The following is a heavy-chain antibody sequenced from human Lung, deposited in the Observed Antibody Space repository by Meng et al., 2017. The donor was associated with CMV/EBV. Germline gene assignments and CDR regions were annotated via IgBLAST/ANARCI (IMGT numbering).Heavy chain of an antibody. CDR2: VSAYNGDT. CDR3: ARRPGYDHHVY. CDR1: GYKFTTYH. D-gene: IGHD2-15*01. V-gene: IGHV1-18*04. Sequence: ASVXVSCKASGYKFTTYHLSWVRQAPGQGLEWMGWVSAYNGDTNYVQKFQGRVTMTADTSTSTAYMELRNLTSDDTAVYYCARRPGYDHHVYWGQGTLVTVSS. J-gene: IGHJ4*02.